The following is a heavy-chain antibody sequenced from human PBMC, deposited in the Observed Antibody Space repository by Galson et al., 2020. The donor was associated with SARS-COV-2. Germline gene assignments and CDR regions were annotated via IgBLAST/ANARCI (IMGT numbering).Heavy chain of an antibody. CDR3: ARDNGMVAATNTKYYYYGMDV. V-gene: IGHV4-4*07. CDR2: IYTSGST. J-gene: IGHJ6*02. D-gene: IGHD2-15*01. CDR1: GGSISSYY. Sequence: SETLSLTCTVSGGSISSYYWSWIRQPAGKGLEWIGRIYTSGSTNYNPSLKSRVTMSVDTSKNQFSLKLSSVTAADTAVYYCARDNGMVAATNTKYYYYGMDVWGQGTTVTVSS.